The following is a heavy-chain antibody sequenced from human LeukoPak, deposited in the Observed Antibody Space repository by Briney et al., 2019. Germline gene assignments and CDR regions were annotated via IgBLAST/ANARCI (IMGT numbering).Heavy chain of an antibody. J-gene: IGHJ4*02. CDR2: INWSGKST. D-gene: IGHD2-2*01. CDR3: ARAPITSPFYFDY. V-gene: IGHV3-20*04. CDR1: GFASDEHG. Sequence: GGSLRLSCTASGFASDEHGMTWVRQVPGKGLEWVSGINWSGKSTSYGDPVRGRFTISRDNAKNSLSLQMDSLRAEDTALYYCARAPITSPFYFDYWGQGTLVTVSS.